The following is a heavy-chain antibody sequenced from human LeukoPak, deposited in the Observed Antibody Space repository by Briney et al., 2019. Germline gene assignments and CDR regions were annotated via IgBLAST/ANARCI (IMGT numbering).Heavy chain of an antibody. D-gene: IGHD3-10*01. CDR1: GYIFTNYW. J-gene: IGHJ4*02. CDR2: IYPADSDT. CDR3: ARQSRDGSKTRGDYFDY. V-gene: IGHV5-51*01. Sequence: GESLKISCQVSGYIFTNYWLGWVRQMPGKGLESMGIIYPADSDTTYSPSFQGQVTISADKSISTVYLQWSSLKASDTAMYYCARQSRDGSKTRGDYFDYWGPRTQVTVSS.